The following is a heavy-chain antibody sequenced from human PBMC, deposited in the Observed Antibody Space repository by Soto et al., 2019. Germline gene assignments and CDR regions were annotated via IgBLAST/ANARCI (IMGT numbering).Heavy chain of an antibody. V-gene: IGHV1-2*04. CDR1: GYTLTELS. Sequence: ASVKVSCKVSGYTLTELSMHWVRQAPGKGLEWMGWINPKGGGTNYAQKFQGWVTMTRDTSISTAYMELSRLRSDDTAVYYCARGSGRGYANWFDPWGQGTLVTVSS. CDR3: ARGSGRGYANWFDP. D-gene: IGHD1-1*01. CDR2: INPKGGGT. J-gene: IGHJ5*02.